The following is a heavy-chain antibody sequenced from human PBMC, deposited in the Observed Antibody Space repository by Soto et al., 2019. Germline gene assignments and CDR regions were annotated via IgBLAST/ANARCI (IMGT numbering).Heavy chain of an antibody. CDR3: ASNPVDYYDSSGYYFQH. D-gene: IGHD3-22*01. Sequence: GGSLRLSCAASGFTFSSYWMHWVRQAPGKGLVWVSRINSDGSSTSYADSVKGRFTIPRDNAKNTLYLQMNSLRAEDTAVYYCASNPVDYYDSSGYYFQHWGQGTLVTVSS. V-gene: IGHV3-74*01. J-gene: IGHJ1*01. CDR2: INSDGSST. CDR1: GFTFSSYW.